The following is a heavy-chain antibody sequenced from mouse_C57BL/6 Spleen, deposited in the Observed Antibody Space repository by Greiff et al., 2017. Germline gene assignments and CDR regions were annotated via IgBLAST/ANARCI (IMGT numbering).Heavy chain of an antibody. CDR1: GYTFTSYW. CDR3: AREVRHWYFDV. V-gene: IGHV1-72*01. Sequence: VQLQQPGAELVKPGASVKLSCKASGYTFTSYWMHWVKQRPGRGLEWIGRFDPNSGGTKYNEKFKSKATLTVDKPSSTAYMQLSSLTSEDSADYCCAREVRHWYFDVWGTGTTVTVSS. J-gene: IGHJ1*03. CDR2: FDPNSGGT.